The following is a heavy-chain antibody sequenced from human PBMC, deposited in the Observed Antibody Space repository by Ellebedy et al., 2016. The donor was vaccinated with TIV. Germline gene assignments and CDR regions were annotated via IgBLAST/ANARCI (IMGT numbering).Heavy chain of an antibody. CDR1: GYTFTGYY. D-gene: IGHD6-13*01. CDR3: AREPSSSSWYDY. V-gene: IGHV1-2*02. J-gene: IGHJ4*02. CDR2: ITPKSGGT. Sequence: ASVKVSCXASGYTFTGYYIHWVRQAPGQGLEWMGWITPKSGGTVYAQKFQGRVTMTRGSSISTVYMELTRLTYEDTAVYYCAREPSSSSWYDYWGQGTLVTVSS.